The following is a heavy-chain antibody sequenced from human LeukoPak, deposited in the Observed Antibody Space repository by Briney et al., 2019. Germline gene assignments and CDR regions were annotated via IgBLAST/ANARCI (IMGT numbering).Heavy chain of an antibody. CDR3: ARDRESRGYFDY. D-gene: IGHD3-10*01. J-gene: IGHJ4*02. V-gene: IGHV3-33*01. Sequence: GGSLRLSCAASGFTFSSYVMHWVRQAPGKGLEWVAVIWYDGSNKYYADSVKGRFTISRDNAKNSLYLQMNSLRAEDTAVYYCARDRESRGYFDYWGQGTLVTVSS. CDR1: GFTFSSYV. CDR2: IWYDGSNK.